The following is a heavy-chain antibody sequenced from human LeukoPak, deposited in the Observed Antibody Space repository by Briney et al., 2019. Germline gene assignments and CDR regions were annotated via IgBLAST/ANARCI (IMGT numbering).Heavy chain of an antibody. J-gene: IGHJ4*02. CDR3: AKTPYCSSTSCYWPSIYFDY. Sequence: GXSTYYADSVKGRFTISRDNSKNTLYLQMNSLRAEDTAVYYCAKTPYCSSTSCYWPSIYFDYWGQGTLVTVSS. D-gene: IGHD2-2*01. V-gene: IGHV3-23*01. CDR2: GXST.